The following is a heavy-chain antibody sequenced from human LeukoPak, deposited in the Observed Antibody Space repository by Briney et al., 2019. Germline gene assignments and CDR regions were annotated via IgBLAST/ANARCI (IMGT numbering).Heavy chain of an antibody. J-gene: IGHJ4*02. D-gene: IGHD3/OR15-3a*01. CDR2: ISAYNGNT. V-gene: IGHV1-18*01. Sequence: ASVKVSCKASGYTFTSYDINWVRQATGQGPEWMGWISAYNGNTNYAQKLQGRVTMTTDTSTSTAYMELRSLRSDDTAVYYCARVFWTAPDYWGQGTLVTVSS. CDR1: GYTFTSYD. CDR3: ARVFWTAPDY.